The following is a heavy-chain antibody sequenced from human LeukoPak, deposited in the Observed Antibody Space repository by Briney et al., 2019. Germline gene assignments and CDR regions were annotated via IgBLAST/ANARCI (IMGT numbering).Heavy chain of an antibody. CDR1: GYSFTSYW. CDR3: ARSPVPGIAAAGMSS. D-gene: IGHD6-13*01. Sequence: RESLKISCKGSGYSFTSYWISWVRQMPGKGLEWMGRIDPSDSYTNHSPSFQGHVTISADKSISTAYLQWSSLKASDTAMYYCARSPVPGIAAAGMSSWGQGTLVTVSS. V-gene: IGHV5-10-1*01. J-gene: IGHJ5*02. CDR2: IDPSDSYT.